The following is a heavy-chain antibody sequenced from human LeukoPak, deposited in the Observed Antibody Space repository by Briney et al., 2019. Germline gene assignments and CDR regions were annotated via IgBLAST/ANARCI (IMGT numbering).Heavy chain of an antibody. Sequence: PSETLSLTCTVSGGSISSSSYYWGWIRQPPGKGLEWIGSIYYSGSTYYNPSLKSRVTISVDTSKNQFSLKLSSVTAADTAVYYCARQYYYGSETKPGKFDYWGQGTLVTVSS. D-gene: IGHD3-10*01. V-gene: IGHV4-39*01. CDR2: IYYSGST. CDR3: ARQYYYGSETKPGKFDY. CDR1: GGSISSSSYY. J-gene: IGHJ4*02.